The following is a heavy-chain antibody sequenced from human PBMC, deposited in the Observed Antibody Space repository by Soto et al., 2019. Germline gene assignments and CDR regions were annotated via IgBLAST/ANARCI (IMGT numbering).Heavy chain of an antibody. V-gene: IGHV4-59*01. J-gene: IGHJ4*02. Sequence: SETLSLTCTVSGGSISSYYWSWIRQPPGKGLEWIGYIYYSGSTNYNPSLKSRVTISVDTSKNQFSLKLSSVTAADTAVYYCARGSIAAAGPKDERMGYYFDYWGQGTLVTVSS. D-gene: IGHD6-13*01. CDR2: IYYSGST. CDR1: GGSISSYY. CDR3: ARGSIAAAGPKDERMGYYFDY.